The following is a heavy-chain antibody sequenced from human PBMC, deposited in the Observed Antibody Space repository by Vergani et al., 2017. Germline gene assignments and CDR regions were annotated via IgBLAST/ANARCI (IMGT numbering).Heavy chain of an antibody. Sequence: QVQLVQSGAEVKKPGASVKVSCKASGYTFTSYYMHWVRQAPGQGLEWMGIINPSGGSTSYAQKFQGRVTMTRDTSTSTVYMELSRLRSDDTAVYYCARDLARHYYCSGVSCYEPNWFDPWGQGTLVTVSS. J-gene: IGHJ5*02. CDR1: GYTFTSYY. CDR3: ARDLARHYYCSGVSCYEPNWFDP. D-gene: IGHD2-15*01. V-gene: IGHV1-46*01. CDR2: INPSGGST.